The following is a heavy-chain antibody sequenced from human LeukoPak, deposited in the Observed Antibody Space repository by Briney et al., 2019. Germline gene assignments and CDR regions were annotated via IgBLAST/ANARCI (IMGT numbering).Heavy chain of an antibody. J-gene: IGHJ4*02. Sequence: ASVKVSCKASGYSLNAYYMHWVRQAPGQGLEWMGWINPSSGGTKYAQKSQGRVTMARDTSISTTYMELSRLTSDDTAVYYCARGLGLDYWGQGTLVTVSS. CDR1: GYSLNAYY. V-gene: IGHV1-2*02. CDR3: ARGLGLDY. CDR2: INPSSGGT. D-gene: IGHD4-11*01.